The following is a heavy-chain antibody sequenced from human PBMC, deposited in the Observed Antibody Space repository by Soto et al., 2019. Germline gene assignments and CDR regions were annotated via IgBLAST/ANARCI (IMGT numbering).Heavy chain of an antibody. D-gene: IGHD3-10*01. J-gene: IGHJ3*02. CDR1: GFTFSSYA. CDR2: ISGSGGST. Sequence: GGSLRLSCAASGFTFSSYAMSWVRQAPGKGLEWVSAISGSGGSTYYADSVKGRFTISRDNSKNTLYLQMSSLRAEDTAVYYCAKEGGGGWPTMAKIGDDAFDIWGQGTMVTVSS. CDR3: AKEGGGGWPTMAKIGDDAFDI. V-gene: IGHV3-23*01.